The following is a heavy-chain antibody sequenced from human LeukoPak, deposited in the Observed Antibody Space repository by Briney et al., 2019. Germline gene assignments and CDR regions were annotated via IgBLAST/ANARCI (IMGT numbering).Heavy chain of an antibody. Sequence: PSETLSLTCTVSGYSISSGYYWGWIRQPPGKGLEWIGSIYHSGSTYYNPSLKSRVTITVDTSKNQFSLKLSSVTAADTAVYYCARSYGEFDYWGQGTLVTVSS. CDR3: ARSYGEFDY. CDR2: IYHSGST. D-gene: IGHD5-18*01. J-gene: IGHJ4*02. V-gene: IGHV4-38-2*02. CDR1: GYSISSGYY.